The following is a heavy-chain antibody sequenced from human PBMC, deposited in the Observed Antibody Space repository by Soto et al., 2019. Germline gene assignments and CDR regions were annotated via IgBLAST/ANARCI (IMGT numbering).Heavy chain of an antibody. CDR2: INHSGST. D-gene: IGHD3-22*01. CDR3: ARCSYYDSSGYCYFDY. V-gene: IGHV4-34*01. Sequence: SETLSLTCTVSGGSIRSYCWTWIRQPPGKGLEWIGEINHSGSTNYNPSLKSRVTISVDTSKNQFSLKLSSVTAADTAVYYCARCSYYDSSGYCYFDYWGQGTLVTVSS. CDR1: GGSIRSYC. J-gene: IGHJ4*02.